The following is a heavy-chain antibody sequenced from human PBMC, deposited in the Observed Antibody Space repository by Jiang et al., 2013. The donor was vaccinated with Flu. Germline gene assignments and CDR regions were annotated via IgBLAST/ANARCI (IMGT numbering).Heavy chain of an antibody. J-gene: IGHJ4*02. Sequence: ASGSSFSNFDMNWVRQAPGKGLEWVSFISSGSSTTYYADSVKGRFTISRDNARDSLYLQMNSLRAEDTAVYYCARDWALDSWGQGTLVTVSS. V-gene: IGHV3-48*01. CDR2: ISSGSSTT. CDR3: ARDWALDS. CDR1: GSSFSNFD. D-gene: IGHD3-16*01.